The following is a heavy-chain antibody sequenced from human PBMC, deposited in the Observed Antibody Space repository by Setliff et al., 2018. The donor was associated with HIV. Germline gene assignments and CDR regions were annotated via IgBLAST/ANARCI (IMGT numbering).Heavy chain of an antibody. CDR2: IFHDGTV. V-gene: IGHV4-4*02. CDR1: GFSIKNDNW. J-gene: IGHJ4*02. D-gene: IGHD2-2*02. Sequence: SETLSLTCVVSGFSIKNDNWWNWVRQTPGKGLEWIGQIFHDGTVTYKPSLESRVTILMDILKNRISLNVTSVTAADTATYYCAKTNIPMPRSGTRLESWGPGRLVTVPQ. CDR3: AKTNIPMPRSGTRLES.